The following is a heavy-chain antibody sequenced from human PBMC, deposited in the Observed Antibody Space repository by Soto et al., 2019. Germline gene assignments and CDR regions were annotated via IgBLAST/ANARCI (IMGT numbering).Heavy chain of an antibody. Sequence: QVQLQESGPGLVKPAQTLSLTCHVSVGSVLSGGYYWSWIRQRPGKGLQWIVAIHYSGTTSYDPSLKSPLTLSVDTSNIHFSLKLTSLMAAGTAVDYGSRDPSDSGESASGYFDNCGQGVPVTVSS. CDR2: IHYSGTT. CDR1: VGSVLSGGYY. J-gene: IGHJ4*02. D-gene: IGHD4-17*01. V-gene: IGHV4-31*01. CDR3: SRDPSDSGESASGYFDN.